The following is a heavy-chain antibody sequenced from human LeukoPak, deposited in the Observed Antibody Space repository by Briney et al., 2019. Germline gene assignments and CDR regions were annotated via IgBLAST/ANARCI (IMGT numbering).Heavy chain of an antibody. CDR2: IYHSGST. CDR3: AREDGSGTIDY. J-gene: IGHJ4*02. D-gene: IGHD3-10*01. CDR1: GGSISSGGYP. V-gene: IGHV4-30-2*01. Sequence: PSETLSLTCAVSGGSISSGGYPWSWIRQPPGKGLEWIGYIYHSGSTYYNPSLKSRVTISVDRSKNQFSLKLSSVTAADTAVYYCAREDGSGTIDYWGQGTLVTVSS.